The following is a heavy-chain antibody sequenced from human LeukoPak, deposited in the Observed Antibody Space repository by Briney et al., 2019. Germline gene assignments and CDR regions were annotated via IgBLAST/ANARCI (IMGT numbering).Heavy chain of an antibody. Sequence: SETLSLSCSVSGGSVRSGSYYWAWIRQPPGKGLEWIGYIFHNGSTNYNPSLKSRVTISIDPSTNQFSLRLNSVAAADTAVYFWSRGGDYIWGTFRPIDYWGQGSVVIVSS. CDR2: IFHNGST. V-gene: IGHV4-61*01. J-gene: IGHJ4*02. CDR3: SRGGDYIWGTFRPIDY. D-gene: IGHD3-16*02. CDR1: GGSVRSGSYY.